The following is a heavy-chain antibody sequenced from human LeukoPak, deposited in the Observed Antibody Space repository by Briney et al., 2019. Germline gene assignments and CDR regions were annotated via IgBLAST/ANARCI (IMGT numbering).Heavy chain of an antibody. CDR2: IYYSGSP. D-gene: IGHD6-19*01. J-gene: IGHJ4*02. CDR1: GGSISSSSYY. V-gene: IGHV4-39*07. Sequence: PSETLSLTCTVSGGSISSSSYYWGWIRQPPGKGLEWIGRIYYSGSPYHNPSLQSRVTISVDPSNNQFSLKLRSVTAADTAVYYCARDHKQWLAFDYWGQGTLVTVSS. CDR3: ARDHKQWLAFDY.